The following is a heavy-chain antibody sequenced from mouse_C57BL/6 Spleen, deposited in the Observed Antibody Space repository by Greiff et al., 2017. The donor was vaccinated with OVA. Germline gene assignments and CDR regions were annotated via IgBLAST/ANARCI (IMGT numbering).Heavy chain of an antibody. Sequence: VQLQQPGAELVKPGASVKLSCKASGYTFTSYWMHWVKQRPGQGLEWIGMIHPNSGSTNYNEKFKSKATLTVDKSSSTAYMQLSSLTSEDSAVDYCARDGGLRRYFDVWGTGTTVTVSS. CDR2: IHPNSGST. CDR1: GYTFTSYW. D-gene: IGHD2-2*01. CDR3: ARDGGLRRYFDV. V-gene: IGHV1-64*01. J-gene: IGHJ1*03.